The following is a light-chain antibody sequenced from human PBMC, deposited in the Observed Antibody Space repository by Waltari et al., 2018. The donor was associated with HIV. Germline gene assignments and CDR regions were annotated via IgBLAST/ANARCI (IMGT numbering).Light chain of an antibody. J-gene: IGLJ1*01. CDR1: SSNLGSNY. CDR2: TNN. CDR3: ATWDDSLSGYV. V-gene: IGLV1-47*01. Sequence: QSVLTQPPSASGTPGQRVTISCSGSSSNLGSNYVYWYQQLPGAAPKLLIYTNNQRPSGVPDRFSGSKSGTSASLASTGLRSEEEADYYCATWDDSLSGYVFGTGTKVTVL.